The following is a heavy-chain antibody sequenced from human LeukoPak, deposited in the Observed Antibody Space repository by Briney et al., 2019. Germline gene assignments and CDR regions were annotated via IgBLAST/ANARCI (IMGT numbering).Heavy chain of an antibody. CDR3: ARGGWPLEY. V-gene: IGHV3-74*01. CDR2: INENGTST. CDR1: GFTLSNFW. Sequence: PGGSLRLSCAASGFTLSNFWMHWVRQAPGKGLVWVSRINENGTSTNYADSVRGRFDIARDNAKNTLYLQMDTLRAEDTGVYYCARGGWPLEYWGQGTLVTVSS. J-gene: IGHJ4*02. D-gene: IGHD1-1*01.